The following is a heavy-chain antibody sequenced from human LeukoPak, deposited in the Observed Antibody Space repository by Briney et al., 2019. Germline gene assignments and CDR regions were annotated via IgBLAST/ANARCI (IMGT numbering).Heavy chain of an antibody. CDR2: ISYDGSNK. CDR1: GFTFSSYA. Sequence: GGSLRLSCAASGFTFSSYAMHWVRQAPGKGLEWVAVISYDGSNKYYADSVKGRFTISRDNSKNTLYLQMNSLRAEDTAVYYCARNYAVAGMNFDYWGQGTLVTVSS. CDR3: ARNYAVAGMNFDY. D-gene: IGHD6-19*01. V-gene: IGHV3-30-3*01. J-gene: IGHJ4*02.